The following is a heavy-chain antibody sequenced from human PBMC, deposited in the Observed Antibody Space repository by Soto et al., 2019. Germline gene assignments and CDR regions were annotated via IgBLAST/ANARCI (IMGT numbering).Heavy chain of an antibody. V-gene: IGHV3-23*01. CDR3: AKVFYYYDSSGYYYLDY. Sequence: PGGSLRLSCAASGFTFSSYAVSWVRQAPGKGPEWISSISGSGSTIYYADSVKGRFTISRDNSKNTLYLQMSSLRAEDTAVYYCAKVFYYYDSSGYYYLDYWGQGTLVTVSS. CDR1: GFTFSSYA. CDR2: ISGSGSTI. J-gene: IGHJ4*02. D-gene: IGHD3-22*01.